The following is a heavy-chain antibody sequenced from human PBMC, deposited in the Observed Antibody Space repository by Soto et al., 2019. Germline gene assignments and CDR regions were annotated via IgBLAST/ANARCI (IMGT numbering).Heavy chain of an antibody. Sequence: QVQLVQSGAEVKKPGASVKVSCKASGYTFISYDINWVRQATGQGLEWMGWMNPNTGDTGYAQKFQGRVTMTRNTSINTANLELSSLRSDDTAVYFCARGDGYIFDCWGQGTLVTVSP. V-gene: IGHV1-8*01. CDR1: GYTFISYD. D-gene: IGHD5-12*01. CDR3: ARGDGYIFDC. J-gene: IGHJ4*02. CDR2: MNPNTGDT.